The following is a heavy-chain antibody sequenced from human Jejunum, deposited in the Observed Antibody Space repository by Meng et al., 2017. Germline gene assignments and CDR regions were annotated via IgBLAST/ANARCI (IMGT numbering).Heavy chain of an antibody. CDR2: IYHTGSPP. Sequence: SETLSLTCTVSGGSISSDHYYWGWIRQPPGKGLEWIASIYHTGSPPYYNPSLDSRVSISIDTSTNQFSLRLSSVTAADTAIYYFARDLGPYYDFFTGKYNNDYYGMDVWGPGTTVTVSS. D-gene: IGHD3-9*01. J-gene: IGHJ6*02. CDR1: GGSISSDHYY. CDR3: ARDLGPYYDFFTGKYNNDYYGMDV. V-gene: IGHV4-39*07.